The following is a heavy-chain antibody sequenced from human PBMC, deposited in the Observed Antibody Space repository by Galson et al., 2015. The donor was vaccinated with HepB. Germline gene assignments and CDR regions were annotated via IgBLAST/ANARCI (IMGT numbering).Heavy chain of an antibody. CDR3: AKDDRFCININCIGGKSDS. CDR1: GFTFSNYA. Sequence: SLRLSCAASGFTFSNYAMHWVRQGPGKGLEWVATISYEGSNEYYADSVKGRFTISRDNSKNTVYLQMNSLRTEDTAVYYCAKDDRFCININCIGGKSDSWGQGTLVTVSS. J-gene: IGHJ4*02. D-gene: IGHD2-2*01. V-gene: IGHV3-30*18. CDR2: ISYEGSNE.